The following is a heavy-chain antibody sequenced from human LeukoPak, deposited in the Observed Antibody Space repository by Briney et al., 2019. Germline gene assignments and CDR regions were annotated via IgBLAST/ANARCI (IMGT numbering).Heavy chain of an antibody. D-gene: IGHD3/OR15-3a*01. CDR2: ITWKGDNM. J-gene: IGHJ3*02. CDR1: GFTFDDHA. V-gene: IGHV3-9*01. CDR3: AKDIAASGLDAFDI. Sequence: GRALRLSCAASGFTFDDHAMHWVRQVPGKGLELVSGITWKGDNMAYADSVNGRFSISRDNAENSLFLQMNSLRLEDTALYYCAKDIAASGLDAFDIWGQGTMVIVSS.